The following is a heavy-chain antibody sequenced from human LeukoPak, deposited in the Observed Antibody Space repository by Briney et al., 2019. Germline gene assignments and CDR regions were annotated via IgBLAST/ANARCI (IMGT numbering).Heavy chain of an antibody. V-gene: IGHV3-66*01. CDR2: IHSGGST. Sequence: PGGSLRLSCAASGFSVSNNYMSWVRQAPGKGLEWVSVIHSGGSTFYADSVKGRFTISRDNSKNTLYLQMNSLRAEDTAVYYCASDNYSPEYFQHWGQGTLVTVSS. CDR1: GFSVSNNY. J-gene: IGHJ1*01. D-gene: IGHD2-15*01. CDR3: ASDNYSPEYFQH.